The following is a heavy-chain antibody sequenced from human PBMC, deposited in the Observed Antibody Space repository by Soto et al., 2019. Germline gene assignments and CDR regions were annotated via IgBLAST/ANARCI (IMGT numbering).Heavy chain of an antibody. Sequence: QVQLVQSGAEVKKPGSSVRVSCKASGTIFSSYTISWVRQAPGQGLEWMGRLIPILGETNSAQKFQDRVTLTAEKSTNTAYMDLNSLRLEDTDVYYCARGLGGRMDDWGQGTTVTVSS. CDR2: LIPILGET. V-gene: IGHV1-69*08. CDR3: ARGLGGRMDD. D-gene: IGHD3-16*01. CDR1: GTIFSSYT. J-gene: IGHJ6*02.